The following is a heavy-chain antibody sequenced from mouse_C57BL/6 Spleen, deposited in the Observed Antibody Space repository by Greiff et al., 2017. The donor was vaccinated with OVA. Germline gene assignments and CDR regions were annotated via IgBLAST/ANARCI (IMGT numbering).Heavy chain of an antibody. Sequence: QVQLQQSGAELVRPGPSVKVSCKASGYAFTNYLIEWVKQRPGQGLEWIGVINPGSGGTNYNEKFKGKATLTADKSSSTAYMQLSSLTSEDSAVYFCARDDGGFAYWGQGTLVTVSA. D-gene: IGHD2-3*01. J-gene: IGHJ3*01. CDR2: INPGSGGT. V-gene: IGHV1-54*01. CDR3: ARDDGGFAY. CDR1: GYAFTNYL.